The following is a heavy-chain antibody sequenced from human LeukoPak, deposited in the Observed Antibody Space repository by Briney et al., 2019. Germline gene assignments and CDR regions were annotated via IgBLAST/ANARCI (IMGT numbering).Heavy chain of an antibody. CDR2: IYSGGNT. Sequence: AGGSLRPSCAASGFTVSSNHMSWVRQAPGKGLEWVSVIYSGGNTYYADSVKGRLTISRDSSTNTLYLQMNSLRAEDTAVYYCARGGSDCGGDCYLDYWGQGTLVTVSS. V-gene: IGHV3-53*01. J-gene: IGHJ4*02. D-gene: IGHD2-21*02. CDR1: GFTVSSNH. CDR3: ARGGSDCGGDCYLDY.